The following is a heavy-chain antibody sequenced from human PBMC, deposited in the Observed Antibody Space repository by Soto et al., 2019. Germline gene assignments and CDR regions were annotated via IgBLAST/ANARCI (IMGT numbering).Heavy chain of an antibody. CDR1: GYTFTDYY. Sequence: QVQLVQSGAEVKKPGASVKVSCKASGYTFTDYYLHWVRQAPGQGPEWMGWINPKSGDTMYAQNFQGRVTMTRDTSISTGYMELSRLTLDDTAVYYCARRPMWQQLVPDYGMNVWGQGTTVTVSS. CDR2: INPKSGDT. J-gene: IGHJ6*02. CDR3: ARRPMWQQLVPDYGMNV. D-gene: IGHD6-13*01. V-gene: IGHV1-2*02.